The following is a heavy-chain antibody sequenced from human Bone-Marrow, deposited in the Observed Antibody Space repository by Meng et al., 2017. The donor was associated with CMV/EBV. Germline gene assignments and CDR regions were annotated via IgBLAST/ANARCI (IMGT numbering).Heavy chain of an antibody. CDR2: INWNGGST. J-gene: IGHJ6*02. Sequence: GGSLRLSCAASGFTFDDYGMSWVRQAPGKGLEWVSGINWNGGSTGYADSVKGRFTISRDNAKNSLYLQMNSLRAEDTALYYCAKDRGCSSTSCYYYYGMDVWGQGTTVTVSS. CDR1: GFTFDDYG. CDR3: AKDRGCSSTSCYYYYGMDV. V-gene: IGHV3-20*04. D-gene: IGHD2-2*01.